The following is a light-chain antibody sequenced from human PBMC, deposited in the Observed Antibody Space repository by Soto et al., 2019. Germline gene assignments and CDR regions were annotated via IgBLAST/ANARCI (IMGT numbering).Light chain of an antibody. Sequence: QSVLIQPPSVSGSPGQSVTISCTGTSSDVGSYDFVSWYQQHPGTAPKLVIYDVSTRPSGVSPRFSGAKSGNTASLTIAGLQAEDEADYYCSSYTRRSTYVFGTGTKVTVL. CDR3: SSYTRRSTYV. CDR2: DVS. V-gene: IGLV2-18*02. J-gene: IGLJ1*01. CDR1: SSDVGSYDF.